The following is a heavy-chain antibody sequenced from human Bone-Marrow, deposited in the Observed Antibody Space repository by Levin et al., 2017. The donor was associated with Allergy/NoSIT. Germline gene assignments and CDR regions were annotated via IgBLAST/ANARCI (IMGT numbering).Heavy chain of an antibody. CDR1: CASVTSATHY. D-gene: IGHD3-10*01. CDR3: ARLGGSGSFYDHYFDS. CDR2: INFRGST. V-gene: IGHV4-39*01. Sequence: PSQTLSLTCSVSCASVTSATHYWAWIRQAPGKGLEWIASINFRGSTLYDPSLKSRVTISLDTSKSRFSLKLTSVTAADTAVYYCARLGGSGSFYDHYFDSWGQGTLVTVSS. J-gene: IGHJ4*02.